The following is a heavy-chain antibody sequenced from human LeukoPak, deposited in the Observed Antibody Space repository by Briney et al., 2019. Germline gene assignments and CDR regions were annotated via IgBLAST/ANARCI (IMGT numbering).Heavy chain of an antibody. D-gene: IGHD1-14*01. J-gene: IGHJ4*02. CDR1: GFTFDDYA. CDR2: ISWNSGSI. CDR3: AKDIATGNRLYYFDY. Sequence: GGSLRLSCAASGFTFDDYAMHWVRQAPGKGPEWVSGISWNSGSIGYADSVKGRFTISRDNAKNSLYLQMNSLRAEDTALYYCAKDIATGNRLYYFDYWGQGTLVTVSS. V-gene: IGHV3-9*01.